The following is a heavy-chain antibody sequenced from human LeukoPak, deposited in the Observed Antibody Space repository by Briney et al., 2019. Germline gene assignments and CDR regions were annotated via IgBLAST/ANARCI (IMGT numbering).Heavy chain of an antibody. CDR3: AKGYDKGFYYFDY. V-gene: IGHV3-23*01. J-gene: IGHJ4*02. CDR2: ISGSGGST. D-gene: IGHD3-22*01. Sequence: PGGSLRLSCVASGFTFSSYAMSWVRQAPGKGLEWVSAISGSGGSTYYADSVKGRFTISRDNSKNTLYLQMNSLRAEDMAVYYCAKGYDKGFYYFDYWGQGTLVTVSS. CDR1: GFTFSSYA.